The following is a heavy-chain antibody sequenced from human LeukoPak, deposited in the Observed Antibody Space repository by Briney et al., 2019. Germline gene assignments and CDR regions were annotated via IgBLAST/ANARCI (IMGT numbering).Heavy chain of an antibody. CDR2: ISSSGSSI. D-gene: IGHD2/OR15-2a*01. CDR1: GFTFNDNY. Sequence: PGGSLRLSCAASGFTFNDNYMNWIRQAPGKGLEWVSYISSSGSSIFQADSVKGRFTISKDNAKKSLYLQMNSLRAEDTAVYYCATSSMPGTLGYWGQGTLVTVSS. CDR3: ATSSMPGTLGY. J-gene: IGHJ4*02. V-gene: IGHV3-11*01.